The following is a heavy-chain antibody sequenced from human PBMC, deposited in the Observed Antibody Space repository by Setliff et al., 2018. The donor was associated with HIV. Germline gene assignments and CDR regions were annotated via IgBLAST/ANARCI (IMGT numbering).Heavy chain of an antibody. CDR1: GGSMSSSSYY. CDR2: INHNKSS. V-gene: IGHV4-39*07. D-gene: IGHD3-16*01. Sequence: ETLSLTCTVSGGSMSSSSYYWSWIRQPPGKGLEWIGEINHNKSSDYNPSLKSRVTMSVDTSKNQFSLKVKSVTAADTAVYYCARTREYRFGFGLGQFDPWGQGTLVTVSS. J-gene: IGHJ5*01. CDR3: ARTREYRFGFGLGQFDP.